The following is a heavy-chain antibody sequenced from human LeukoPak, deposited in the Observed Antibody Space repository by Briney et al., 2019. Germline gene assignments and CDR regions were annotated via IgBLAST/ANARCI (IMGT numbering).Heavy chain of an antibody. J-gene: IGHJ4*02. D-gene: IGHD3-10*01. CDR2: IYYSGST. CDR1: GGSISSSSYY. Sequence: SETLSLTCTVSGGSISSSSYYWGWIRQPPGKGLEWIGSIYYSGSTYYNPSLKSRVTISVDTSKNQFSLKLSSVTAADTAVYYCARAVVVRGVAPFDYWGQGTLVTVSS. V-gene: IGHV4-39*07. CDR3: ARAVVVRGVAPFDY.